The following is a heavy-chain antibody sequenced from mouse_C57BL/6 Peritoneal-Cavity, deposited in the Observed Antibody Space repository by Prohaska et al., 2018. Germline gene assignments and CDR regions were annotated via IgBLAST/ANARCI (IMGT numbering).Heavy chain of an antibody. D-gene: IGHD2-5*01. CDR1: GIDFSRYW. CDR2: SNQDSSTR. CDR3: ASSNSYAMDY. V-gene: IGHV4-1*01. Sequence: EVKLLQSGGGLVQPGGSLKLSCAASGIDFSRYWMSWVRRAPVKGLEWIGESNQDSSTRNYAPSLKDKFIISRDNAKNTLYLQMSKVRSEDTALYYCASSNSYAMDYSRQGTSVIFPS. J-gene: IGHJ4*01.